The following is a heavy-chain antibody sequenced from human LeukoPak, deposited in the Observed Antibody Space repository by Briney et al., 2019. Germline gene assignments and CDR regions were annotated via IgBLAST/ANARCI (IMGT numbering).Heavy chain of an antibody. V-gene: IGHV4-34*01. CDR2: INHSGST. CDR1: GGSFSGYY. J-gene: IGHJ5*02. D-gene: IGHD6-19*01. CDR3: EKGEVVSGWHRNYGYWFDP. Sequence: SETLSLTCAVYGGSFSGYYWSWIRQPPGKGLEWIGEINHSGSTNYNPSLKSRVTISVDTSKNQFSLKLSSVTAADTAVYYCEKGEVVSGWHRNYGYWFDPWGQGTMVTVSS.